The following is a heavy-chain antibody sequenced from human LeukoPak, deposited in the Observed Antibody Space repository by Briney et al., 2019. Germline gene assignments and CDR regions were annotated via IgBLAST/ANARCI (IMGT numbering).Heavy chain of an antibody. CDR3: AKVGDILPRYYYMDV. CDR1: GFTFSSYG. CDR2: IRYDGSNK. J-gene: IGHJ6*03. D-gene: IGHD3-9*01. Sequence: GGSLRLSCAASGFTFSSYGMHWVRQAPGKGLEWVAFIRYDGSNKYYADSVKGRFTISRDNSKNTLYLQMNSLRAEDTAVYYCAKVGDILPRYYYMDVWGKGTTVTISS. V-gene: IGHV3-30*02.